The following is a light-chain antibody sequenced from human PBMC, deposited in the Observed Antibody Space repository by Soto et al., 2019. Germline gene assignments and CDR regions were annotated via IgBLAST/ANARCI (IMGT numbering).Light chain of an antibody. CDR1: QVVSTSY. J-gene: IGKJ2*01. V-gene: IGKV3-20*01. CDR3: QQYGTFPFS. CDR2: HAP. Sequence: EIVLTQSPGTLSLSPGESATLSCRANQVVSTSYLAWYQQKPGQAPRLLIYHAPDRAAGIPDRFSGSGSGTDFTLTISRLEPEDFAVFYCQQYGTFPFSFGQGTKLQIK.